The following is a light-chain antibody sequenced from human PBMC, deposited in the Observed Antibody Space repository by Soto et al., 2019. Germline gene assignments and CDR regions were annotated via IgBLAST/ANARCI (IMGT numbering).Light chain of an antibody. Sequence: EIVLTQSPATLSLSPGERATLSCGASQSVSGSYLAWYQQKPGLAPRLLIYDASSRATGIPDRCSGSGSGTDFTLTISRLEPEDFAVYYYQQYGSSPPYTFGQGTKLEMK. CDR1: QSVSGSY. J-gene: IGKJ2*01. V-gene: IGKV3D-20*01. CDR3: QQYGSSPPYT. CDR2: DAS.